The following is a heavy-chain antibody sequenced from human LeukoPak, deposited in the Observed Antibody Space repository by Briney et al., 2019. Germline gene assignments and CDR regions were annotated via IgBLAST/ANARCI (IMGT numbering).Heavy chain of an antibody. CDR2: VYYTGST. J-gene: IGHJ4*02. D-gene: IGHD4/OR15-4a*01. Sequence: SETLSLTCTVSGGSISSYYWSWVRQPPGKGLEWIGFVYYTGSTNYSPSLKSRVTISVDTSKNQFSLKLSSVTAADTAVYYCARVSGRDYYFDYWGQGTLVTVSS. CDR3: ARVSGRDYYFDY. CDR1: GGSISSYY. V-gene: IGHV4-59*08.